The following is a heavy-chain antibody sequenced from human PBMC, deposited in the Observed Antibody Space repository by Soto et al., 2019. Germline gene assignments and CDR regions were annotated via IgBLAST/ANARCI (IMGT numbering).Heavy chain of an antibody. CDR1: GFTFSSYA. J-gene: IGHJ4*02. CDR2: ISGSGGST. Sequence: GGSLRLSCAASGFTFSSYAMSWVRQAPGKGLEWVSAISGSGGSTYYADSVKGRFTISRDNSKNTLYLQMNSLRAEDTAVYYCASIYSGYDSFNFDYWGQGTLVTVSS. CDR3: ASIYSGYDSFNFDY. V-gene: IGHV3-23*01. D-gene: IGHD5-12*01.